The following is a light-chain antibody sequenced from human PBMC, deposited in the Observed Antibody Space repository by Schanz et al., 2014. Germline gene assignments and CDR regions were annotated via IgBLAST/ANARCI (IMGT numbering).Light chain of an antibody. CDR1: SSNIGAGYD. V-gene: IGLV1-40*01. J-gene: IGLJ3*02. Sequence: QSVLTQPPSVSGAPGQRVTISCTGSSSNIGAGYDVHWYRQLPGTAPKLLIYRNNNRPSGVPDRFSGSKSGTSASLAISGLQSEDEAHYYCAAWDDRLNGVFGGGTKLTVL. CDR2: RNN. CDR3: AAWDDRLNGV.